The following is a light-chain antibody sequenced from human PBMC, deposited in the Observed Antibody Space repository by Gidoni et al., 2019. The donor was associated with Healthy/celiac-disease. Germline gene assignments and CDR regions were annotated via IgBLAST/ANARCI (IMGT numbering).Light chain of an antibody. Sequence: DIQMTQSPSSRSASVGDRVTITCRASQGISNYLAWYQQKPGKVPKLLIYAASTLQSGVPSRVSGSGSGTDFTLTSSSLQPEDVATYYCQKYNSAPLTFGGGTKVEIK. CDR1: QGISNY. CDR3: QKYNSAPLT. J-gene: IGKJ4*01. CDR2: AAS. V-gene: IGKV1-27*01.